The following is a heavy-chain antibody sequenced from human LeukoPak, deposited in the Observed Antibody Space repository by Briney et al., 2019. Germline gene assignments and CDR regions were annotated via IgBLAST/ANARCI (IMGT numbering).Heavy chain of an antibody. V-gene: IGHV3-53*01. D-gene: IGHD1-26*01. CDR1: GFTVSSNY. Sequence: GGSLRLSCTAAGFTVSSNYMSWVRQAPGKGLEWVSVIRSDGSTNHADSVKGRFTISRDNSKNTLYLQMNNLRAEDTAMYYCAREMYSGMYNDAFDIWGQGTKVTVSS. J-gene: IGHJ3*02. CDR3: AREMYSGMYNDAFDI. CDR2: IRSDGST.